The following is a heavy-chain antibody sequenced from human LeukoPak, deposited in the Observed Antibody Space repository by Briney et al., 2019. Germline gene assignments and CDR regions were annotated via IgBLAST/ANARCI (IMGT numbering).Heavy chain of an antibody. CDR3: ARDMGGGDRLFDY. V-gene: IGHV4-31*03. CDR2: IYYSGSA. CDR1: GGSISSGGYY. J-gene: IGHJ4*02. Sequence: SQTLSLTCTVSGGSISSGGYYWSCIRQHPGKGLEWIGYIYYSGSAYYNPSLKSRVTISVDTSKNQFSLKLSSVTAADTAVYYCARDMGGGDRLFDYWGQGTLVTVSS. D-gene: IGHD2-21*01.